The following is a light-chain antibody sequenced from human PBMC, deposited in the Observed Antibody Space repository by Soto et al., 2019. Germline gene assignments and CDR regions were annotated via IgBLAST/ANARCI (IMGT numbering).Light chain of an antibody. CDR3: SSYAGSNNRYV. CDR1: SGSVSTSYH. J-gene: IGLJ1*01. CDR2: STN. Sequence: QAVVTQEPSFSVSPGGTVTLTCGLRSGSVSTSYHPSWYQQTPGQAPRTLIYSTNTRSFGVPDRFSGSILGNKAALTITGAQADDESDYFCSSYAGSNNRYVFGTGTKLTVL. V-gene: IGLV8-61*01.